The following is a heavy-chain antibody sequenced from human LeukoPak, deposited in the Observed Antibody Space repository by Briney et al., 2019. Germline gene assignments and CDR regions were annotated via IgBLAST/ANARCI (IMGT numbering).Heavy chain of an antibody. CDR3: ARGPSYFQH. J-gene: IGHJ1*01. V-gene: IGHV6-1*01. CDR1: GDSVSSNSAI. Sequence: SQTLSLTCAISGDSVSSNSAIWNWIRQSPSRGLEWLGRTYYRSKWYKYYAVSVKGRITINPDTSKNQFSLQLNSVTPEDTAVYYCARGPSYFQHWGQGTLVTVSS. CDR2: TYYRSKWYK.